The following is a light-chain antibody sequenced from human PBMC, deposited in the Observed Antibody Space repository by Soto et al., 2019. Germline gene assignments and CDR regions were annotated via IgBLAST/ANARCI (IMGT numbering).Light chain of an antibody. V-gene: IGKV1-5*03. CDR3: QQYSTYSGT. CDR2: KAS. CDR1: QSIVNW. J-gene: IGKJ1*01. Sequence: DIQMTQSPSTLSASVGDRVTITCRASQSIVNWLAWYQQKPGKAPKLLIHKASNLKSGVPSRFSGSGSGTEFSLTVSSLQPDDFATYYCQQYSTYSGTFGQGTKVDI.